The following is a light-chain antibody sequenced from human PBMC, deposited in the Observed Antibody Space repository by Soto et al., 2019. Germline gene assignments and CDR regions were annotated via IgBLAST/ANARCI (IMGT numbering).Light chain of an antibody. Sequence: EIVLTQSPGTLSLSPGERATLSCRASQSVSSTYLSWYQQKPGQAPRLLIYAASSRETGIPDTFSGSGSGTDFTLTISRLEPEDFAVYHCQQYDSSPYTFGQGTKLEIK. CDR2: AAS. CDR3: QQYDSSPYT. V-gene: IGKV3-20*01. CDR1: QSVSSTY. J-gene: IGKJ2*01.